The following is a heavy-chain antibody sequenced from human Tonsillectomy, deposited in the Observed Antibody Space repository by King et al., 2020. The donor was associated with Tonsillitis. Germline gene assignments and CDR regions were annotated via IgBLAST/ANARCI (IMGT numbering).Heavy chain of an antibody. CDR2: ISYDGSNK. J-gene: IGHJ6*03. D-gene: IGHD2-2*01. CDR3: ARGGDIVVDYYMDV. CDR1: GFTFSSYA. V-gene: IGHV3-30-3*01. Sequence: VQLVESGGGVVQPGRSLRLSCAASGFTFSSYAMHWVRQAPGKGLEWVAVISYDGSNKYYADSVKGRFTISSDNSKNTLYLQMNSLRAEDTAVYYCARGGDIVVDYYMDVWGKGTTVTVSS.